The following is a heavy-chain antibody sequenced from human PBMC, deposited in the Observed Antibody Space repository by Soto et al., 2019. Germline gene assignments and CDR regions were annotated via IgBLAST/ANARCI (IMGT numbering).Heavy chain of an antibody. CDR2: ISSSGSTI. V-gene: IGHV3-11*01. J-gene: IGHJ6*03. Sequence: PGGSLRLSCAASGFTFSDYYMSWIRQAPGKGLEWVSYISSSGSTIYYADSVKGRFTISRDNAKNSLYLQMNSLRAEDTAVYYCARVVPAARDDNYYYYYYMDVWGKGTTVTVSS. CDR3: ARVVPAARDDNYYYYYYMDV. D-gene: IGHD2-2*01. CDR1: GFTFSDYY.